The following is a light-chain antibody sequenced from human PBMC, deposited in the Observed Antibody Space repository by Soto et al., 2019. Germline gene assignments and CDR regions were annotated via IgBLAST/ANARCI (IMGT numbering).Light chain of an antibody. CDR3: SSYTGSNTV. Sequence: QSALTQPASVSGSPGKSITITCPGTAIDSAGHNSVSWDQQSPGKAPKLMIYDVSNRPSGVSNRVSGSKSGTTASLTISGLQAEDEADYYCSSYTGSNTVFGGGTTLTVL. J-gene: IGLJ2*01. CDR1: AIDSAGHNS. V-gene: IGLV2-14*01. CDR2: DVS.